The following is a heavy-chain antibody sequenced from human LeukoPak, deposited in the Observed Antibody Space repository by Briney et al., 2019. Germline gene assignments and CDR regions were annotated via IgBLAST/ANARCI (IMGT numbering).Heavy chain of an antibody. CDR2: ISSSSSYI. Sequence: GGSLRLSCAASGFSFSSYGMHWVRQAPGKGLEWVSSISSSSSYIYYADSVKGRFTISRDNARNSLYLQMNSLRAEDTAVYYCARDGLAAATLHWCFDLWGRGTLVTVSS. D-gene: IGHD2-15*01. CDR1: GFSFSSYG. J-gene: IGHJ2*01. V-gene: IGHV3-21*01. CDR3: ARDGLAAATLHWCFDL.